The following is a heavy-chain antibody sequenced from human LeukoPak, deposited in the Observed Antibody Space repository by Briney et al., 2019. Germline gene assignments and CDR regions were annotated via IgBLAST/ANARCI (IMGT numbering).Heavy chain of an antibody. Sequence: GGSLRLSCTASGFTFSNYVMNWVRQAPGKGLEWVSYISSSSSTIYYADSMKGRFTISRDNAKNSLYLQMNSLRDEDTAVYYCKGSSWYNYYYMDVWGKGTTVTVSS. CDR1: GFTFSNYV. J-gene: IGHJ6*03. D-gene: IGHD6-13*01. V-gene: IGHV3-48*02. CDR2: ISSSSSTI. CDR3: KGSSWYNYYYMDV.